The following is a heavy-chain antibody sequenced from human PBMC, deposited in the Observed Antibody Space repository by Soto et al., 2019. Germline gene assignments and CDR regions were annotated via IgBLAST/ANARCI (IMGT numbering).Heavy chain of an antibody. CDR2: ISAYNVNT. Sequence: ASVKVSCKASGYTFTSYGISWVRRAPGQGLEWMGWISAYNVNTNYAQKLQGRVTMTTDTSTSTAYMELRSLRSDDTAVYYCARELDHSIGWSGHFDYSGHGTLLTVSS. J-gene: IGHJ4*01. CDR3: ARELDHSIGWSGHFDY. CDR1: GYTFTSYG. D-gene: IGHD6-19*01. V-gene: IGHV1-18*01.